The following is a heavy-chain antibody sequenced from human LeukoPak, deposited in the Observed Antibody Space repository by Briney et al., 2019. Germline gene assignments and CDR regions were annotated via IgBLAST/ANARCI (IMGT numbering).Heavy chain of an antibody. CDR2: ISWNSGSI. J-gene: IGHJ4*02. V-gene: IGHV3-9*01. CDR3: AKSYYYGSGSYPPLFDY. CDR1: GFTFDDYA. D-gene: IGHD3-10*01. Sequence: GGSLRLSCAASGFTFDDYAMHWVRQAPGKGLEWVSGISWNSGSIDYADSVKGRFTISRDNAKNSLYLQMNSLRAEDTALYYCAKSYYYGSGSYPPLFDYWGQGTLVTVSS.